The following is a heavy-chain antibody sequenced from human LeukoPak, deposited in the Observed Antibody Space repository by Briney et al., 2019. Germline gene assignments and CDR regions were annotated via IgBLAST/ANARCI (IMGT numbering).Heavy chain of an antibody. CDR1: GYTFTDYY. CDR3: ARLWGSVRGVLDAFDI. J-gene: IGHJ3*02. D-gene: IGHD3-10*01. CDR2: INPNSGGT. Sequence: ASVKVSCKASGYTFTDYYIHWVRQAPGQGLEWMGWINPNSGGTNYAQKFQGRVTMTRDTSISTVYMELSRLRSDDTAVYYCARLWGSVRGVLDAFDIWGQGTMVTVSS. V-gene: IGHV1-2*02.